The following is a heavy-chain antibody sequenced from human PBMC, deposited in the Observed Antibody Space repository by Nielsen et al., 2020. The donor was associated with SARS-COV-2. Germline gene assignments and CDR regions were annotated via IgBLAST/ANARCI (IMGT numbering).Heavy chain of an antibody. CDR2: IDPSDSYT. V-gene: IGHV5-10-1*01. J-gene: IGHJ3*01. Sequence: GESLKISCKGSGYSFTSYWISWVRQMPGKGLEWMGRIDPSDSYTNYSPSFQGHVTISADESISTAYLQWRSLEASDTAMYYCARHRDLEKRDAFDVWGQGTVVTVSS. D-gene: IGHD1/OR15-1a*01. CDR3: ARHRDLEKRDAFDV. CDR1: GYSFTSYW.